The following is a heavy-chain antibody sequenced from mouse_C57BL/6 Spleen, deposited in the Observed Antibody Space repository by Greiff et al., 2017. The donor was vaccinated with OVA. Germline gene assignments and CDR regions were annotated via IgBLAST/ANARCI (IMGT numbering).Heavy chain of an antibody. J-gene: IGHJ2*01. V-gene: IGHV1-72*01. D-gene: IGHD2-1*01. CDR1: GYTFTSYW. Sequence: QVQLKQPGAELVKPGASVKLSCKASGYTFTSYWMHWVKQRPGRGLEWIGRIDPNSGGTKYNEKFKSKATLTVDKPSSTAYMQLSSLTSEDSAVYYCSRYGNYENYFDYWGQGTTLTVSS. CDR2: IDPNSGGT. CDR3: SRYGNYENYFDY.